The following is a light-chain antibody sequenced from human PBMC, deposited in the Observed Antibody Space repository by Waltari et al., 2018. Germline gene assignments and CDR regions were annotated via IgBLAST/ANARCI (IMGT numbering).Light chain of an antibody. J-gene: IGKJ1*01. CDR3: MQGRQFPWT. CDR2: LGF. V-gene: IGKV2-28*01. Sequence: DIVMTQSPLSLPVTPGEPASISCRSSQSLLLQSNGYTYLDWYLQKPGQSPHLLIYLGFVRASGVPDRFSGRGSGTEFTLKLRRVEAEDVGVYYGMQGRQFPWTFGQGTKVDI. CDR1: QSLLLQSNGYTY.